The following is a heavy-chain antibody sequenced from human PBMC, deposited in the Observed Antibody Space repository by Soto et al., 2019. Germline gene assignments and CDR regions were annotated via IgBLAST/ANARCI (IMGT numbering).Heavy chain of an antibody. V-gene: IGHV3-21*01. Sequence: EVQLVESGGGLVKPGGSLRLSCAASGFTFSSYSMNWVRQAPGKGLEWVSSISSSSSYIYYADSVKGRFTISRDNAKNSLYLQRNSLRADDTAVYYCARVGGQLVPGFDYWGQGTLVTVSS. D-gene: IGHD6-6*01. CDR2: ISSSSSYI. CDR1: GFTFSSYS. CDR3: ARVGGQLVPGFDY. J-gene: IGHJ4*02.